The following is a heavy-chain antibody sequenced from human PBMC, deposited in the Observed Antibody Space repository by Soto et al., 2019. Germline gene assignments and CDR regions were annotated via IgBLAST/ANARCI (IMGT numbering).Heavy chain of an antibody. J-gene: IGHJ4*02. CDR2: INPNSGGA. CDR3: ARDLGEYGGYEYYFDY. CDR1: GYTFTGYY. V-gene: IGHV1-2*02. D-gene: IGHD5-12*01. Sequence: ASVKVSCKASGYTFTGYYMHWVRQAPGQGLEWMGWINPNSGGANYAQKFQGRVTMTRDTSISTAYMELSRLRSEDTAVYYCARDLGEYGGYEYYFDYWGQGTLVTVSS.